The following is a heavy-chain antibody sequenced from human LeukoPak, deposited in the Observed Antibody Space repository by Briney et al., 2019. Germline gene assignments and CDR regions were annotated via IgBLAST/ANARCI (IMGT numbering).Heavy chain of an antibody. Sequence: GGSLRLSCAASGFTFSDYYMSWIRQAPGKGLEWVSYISSSGSTIYYADSVKGRFTISRDSANNFLHLQMNSLRAEDTAVYYCATHREDFWSGFDYWGQETVVSVSS. CDR1: GFTFSDYY. V-gene: IGHV3-11*01. J-gene: IGHJ4*02. CDR2: ISSSGSTI. D-gene: IGHD3-3*01. CDR3: ATHREDFWSGFDY.